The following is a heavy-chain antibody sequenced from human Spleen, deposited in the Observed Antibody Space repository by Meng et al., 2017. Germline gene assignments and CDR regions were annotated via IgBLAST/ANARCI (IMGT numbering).Heavy chain of an antibody. V-gene: IGHV3-48*03. J-gene: IGHJ4*02. CDR3: VRGRDGFLD. CDR1: GFTFSSYE. CDR2: ISSSGSTI. D-gene: IGHD5-24*01. Sequence: GGSLRLSCAASGFTFSSYEMNWVRQAPGKGLEWVSYISSSGSTIYYADSVKGRFTISRDNAENFLYLQMNSLRADDTALYYCVRGRDGFLDWGQGTLVTVSS.